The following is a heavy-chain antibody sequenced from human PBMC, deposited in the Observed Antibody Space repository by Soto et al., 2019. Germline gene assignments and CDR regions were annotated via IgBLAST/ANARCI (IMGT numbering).Heavy chain of an antibody. V-gene: IGHV1-69*06. J-gene: IGHJ4*02. CDR1: GATFSSFA. CDR2: IIPIFDTI. Sequence: QVQLLQSGAEVKKPGSSVKVSCKASGATFSSFAFSWVRQAPGQGLEWMGVIIPIFDTISYAQKFQGRVTSTAYKSTRTAYMELNSLTSDDTAVYYCASPLKWSGYYIAFDYWGQGTLVIVSS. D-gene: IGHD3-3*01. CDR3: ASPLKWSGYYIAFDY.